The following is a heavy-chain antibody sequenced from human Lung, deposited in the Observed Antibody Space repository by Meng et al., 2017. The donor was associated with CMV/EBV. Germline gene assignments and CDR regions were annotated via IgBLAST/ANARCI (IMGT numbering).Heavy chain of an antibody. Sequence: QVQLVQSGSDVKKPWASVKVSCKASGYTFTSYAMNWVRQAPGQGLEWMGWINTDAGNPTYGQGFTGRFVLSLDTSVNTAYLQISSLKAEDTAVYYCARGDYYDSSGLDYWGQGTLVTVSS. D-gene: IGHD3-22*01. CDR3: ARGDYYDSSGLDY. J-gene: IGHJ4*02. CDR2: INTDAGNP. V-gene: IGHV7-4-1*02. CDR1: GYTFTSYA.